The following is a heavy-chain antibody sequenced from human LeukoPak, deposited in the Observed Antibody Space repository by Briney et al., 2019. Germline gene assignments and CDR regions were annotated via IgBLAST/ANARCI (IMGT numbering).Heavy chain of an antibody. CDR1: GFTFSRYW. Sequence: GGSLTLSCVASGFTFSRYWMAWVRQAPGKGLEWVATIQNDGSEKHYVDSVKGRFTISRDNSKNTLYLQMNSLRAEDTAVYYCAKSGLNRFDYWGQGTLVTVSS. D-gene: IGHD2-15*01. CDR2: IQNDGSEK. CDR3: AKSGLNRFDY. J-gene: IGHJ4*02. V-gene: IGHV3-7*03.